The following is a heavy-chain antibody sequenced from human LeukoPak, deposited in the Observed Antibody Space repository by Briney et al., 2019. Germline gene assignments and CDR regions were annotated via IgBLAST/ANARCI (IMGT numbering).Heavy chain of an antibody. CDR2: IYYSSNT. J-gene: IGHJ4*02. CDR3: ARGAGWYNY. D-gene: IGHD6-19*01. CDR1: GGSINSDY. V-gene: IGHV4-59*01. Sequence: PSETLSLTCTVSGGSINSDYWSWLRQPPGKGPEWIGYIYYSSNTNYNPSLKSRVTISIDTSKKQFSLNLNSVTAADTAVYYCARGAGWYNYWGQGTLVTVSS.